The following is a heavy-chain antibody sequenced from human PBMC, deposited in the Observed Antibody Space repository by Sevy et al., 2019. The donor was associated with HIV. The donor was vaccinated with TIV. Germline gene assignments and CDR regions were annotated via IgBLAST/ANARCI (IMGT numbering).Heavy chain of an antibody. CDR1: GFSLSTSGVG. Sequence: SGPTLVNPTQTLTLTCTFSGFSLSTSGVGVGWIRQPPGKALEWLALIYWNDDKRYSPSLKSRLTITKDTSKNQVVLKMTNMDPVDTATYYCAHHDNDFWSGSAPSGFDPWGQGTLVTVSS. D-gene: IGHD3-3*01. V-gene: IGHV2-5*01. J-gene: IGHJ5*02. CDR3: AHHDNDFWSGSAPSGFDP. CDR2: IYWNDDK.